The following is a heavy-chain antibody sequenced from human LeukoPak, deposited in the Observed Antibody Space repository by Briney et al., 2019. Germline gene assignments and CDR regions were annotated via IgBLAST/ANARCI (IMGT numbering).Heavy chain of an antibody. CDR3: ARLDTAMDYSAFDI. CDR2: ISYDGSNK. J-gene: IGHJ3*02. V-gene: IGHV3-30-3*01. D-gene: IGHD5-18*01. Sequence: PGRSLRLSCAASGFTFSSSAIHWVRQAPGKGLEWVAVISYDGSNKYYADSVKGRFTISRDNSKNTLYLQMNSLRAEDTAVYYCARLDTAMDYSAFDIWGQGTMVTVSS. CDR1: GFTFSSSA.